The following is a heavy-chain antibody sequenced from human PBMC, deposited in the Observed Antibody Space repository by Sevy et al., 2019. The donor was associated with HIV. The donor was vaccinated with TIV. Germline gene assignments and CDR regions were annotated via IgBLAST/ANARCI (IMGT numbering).Heavy chain of an antibody. Sequence: SETLSLTCAVYGGSSSDYYWRWIRQPPGKGLEWIGEINHSGTTSYNPSLQSRVIISVDTSKNQFSLKLTSVTAADTAVYYCARHRDYGSGNYYNREFDFWGQGTLVTVSS. D-gene: IGHD3-10*01. CDR2: INHSGTT. CDR1: GGSSSDYY. CDR3: ARHRDYGSGNYYNREFDF. J-gene: IGHJ4*02. V-gene: IGHV4-34*01.